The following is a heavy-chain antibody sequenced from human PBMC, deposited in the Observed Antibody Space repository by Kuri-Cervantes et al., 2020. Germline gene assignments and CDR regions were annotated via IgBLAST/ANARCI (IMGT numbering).Heavy chain of an antibody. Sequence: GGSLRLSCAASGFTFSRYAMHWVRQAPGKGLEWVAVISYDGSNKHYADSVKGRFTISRDNSKNTLYLQMGSLRAEDMAVYYCARARMITFGGVIVPPGDYWGQGTLVTVSS. V-gene: IGHV3-30*14. D-gene: IGHD3-16*02. CDR1: GFTFSRYA. CDR3: ARARMITFGGVIVPPGDY. J-gene: IGHJ4*02. CDR2: ISYDGSNK.